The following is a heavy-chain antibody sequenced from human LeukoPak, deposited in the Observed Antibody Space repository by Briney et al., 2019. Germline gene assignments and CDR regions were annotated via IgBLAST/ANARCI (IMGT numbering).Heavy chain of an antibody. D-gene: IGHD3-10*01. CDR1: GFTFSNYA. J-gene: IGHJ3*02. CDR3: ATSLKTGFGAFDI. Sequence: GGSLRLPCAASGFTFSNYAMSWVRRAPGKGLEWVSAISGSGGSIYLADSVKGRFTISRDNSKNTLYLQMNSLGAEDTAVYFCATSLKTGFGAFDIWGQGTMVTVSS. CDR2: ISGSGGSI. V-gene: IGHV3-23*01.